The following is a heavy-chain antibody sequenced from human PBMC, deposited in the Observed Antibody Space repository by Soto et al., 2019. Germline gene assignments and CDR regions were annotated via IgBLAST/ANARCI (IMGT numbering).Heavy chain of an antibody. CDR1: GFTFSSYG. V-gene: IGHV3-30*18. J-gene: IGHJ4*02. D-gene: IGHD2-15*01. CDR3: AKDGVDIVVVVAATRAVGYFDY. Sequence: GGSLRLSCAASGFTFSSYGMHWVRQAPGKGLEWVAVISYDGSNKYYADSVKGRFTISRDNSKNTLYLQMNSLRAEDKAVYYCAKDGVDIVVVVAATRAVGYFDYWGQGTLVTVSS. CDR2: ISYDGSNK.